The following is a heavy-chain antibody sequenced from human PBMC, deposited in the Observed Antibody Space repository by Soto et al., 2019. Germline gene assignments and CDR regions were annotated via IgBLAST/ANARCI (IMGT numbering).Heavy chain of an antibody. J-gene: IGHJ5*02. CDR2: ISYDGNNK. V-gene: IGHV3-30-3*01. D-gene: IGHD1-26*01. CDR3: ARRRVVGADGFDP. Sequence: GGSLRLSCAASGFTYSTYTMHWVRQAPGKGLEWVAVISYDGNNKFYADSVKGRFTISRDSTKQTLYLQMNSLRPDDTAMYYCARRRVVGADGFDPWGQGPLVTVSS. CDR1: GFTYSTYT.